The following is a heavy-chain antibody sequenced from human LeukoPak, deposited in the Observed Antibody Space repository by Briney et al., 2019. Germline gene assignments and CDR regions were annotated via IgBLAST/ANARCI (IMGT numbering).Heavy chain of an antibody. J-gene: IGHJ4*02. CDR2: INAGNGNT. V-gene: IGHV1-3*01. CDR1: GYTFTNYA. D-gene: IGHD3-16*01. Sequence: GASVTVSCKASGYTFTNYAIHWVRQVPGQRLEWMGWINAGNGNTKYSQKFQGRVTITRDTSGSTVYMEVSSLRSKDTAVYYCARAPGGDYWGQGTLVTVSS. CDR3: ARAPGGDY.